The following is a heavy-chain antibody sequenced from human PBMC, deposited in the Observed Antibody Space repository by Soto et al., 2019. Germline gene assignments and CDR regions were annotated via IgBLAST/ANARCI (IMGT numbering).Heavy chain of an antibody. V-gene: IGHV1-18*01. CDR3: ARWSLDYFEY. J-gene: IGHJ4*02. Sequence: QVQLVQSGAEVKKPGASVKVSCKVSGYAFTTSGISWVRQAPGQGLEWMGWISAYTRNANYAQKFQGRVTMTTDTSTSTAYMELRSLRSDDTAVYYCARWSLDYFEYWGQGTLVTVSS. D-gene: IGHD2-15*01. CDR2: ISAYTRNA. CDR1: GYAFTTSG.